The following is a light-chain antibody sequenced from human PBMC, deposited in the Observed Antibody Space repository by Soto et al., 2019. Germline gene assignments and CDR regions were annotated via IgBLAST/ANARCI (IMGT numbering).Light chain of an antibody. CDR2: GSS. V-gene: IGKV3-20*01. Sequence: EVVLTQSTGTLSLSPGERATLSCRASQSVSNNYLAWYQQKPGQGPRLLIFGSSDRATGIPDRFSGSGSGKDFTLTISRFEPEDFAVYYCQQYGSPPPYTFGQGTKLEIK. J-gene: IGKJ2*01. CDR1: QSVSNNY. CDR3: QQYGSPPPYT.